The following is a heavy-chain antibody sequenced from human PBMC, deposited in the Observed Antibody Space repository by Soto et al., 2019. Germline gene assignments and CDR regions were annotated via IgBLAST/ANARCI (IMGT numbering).Heavy chain of an antibody. V-gene: IGHV3-30*18. J-gene: IGHJ3*02. CDR2: ISYDGSNN. CDR3: AKVRTARAVGVDTLKDAFEI. CDR1: GFTFSSYG. D-gene: IGHD5-18*01. Sequence: QVQLVESGGGVVQPGRSLRLSCAASGFTFSSYGMHWVRQAPGKGLEWVAVISYDGSNNYYADSVKGRFTISRDNAKNTLYPEMNSLRAEDTAVYYGAKVRTARAVGVDTLKDAFEIWGQGTMVTVSS.